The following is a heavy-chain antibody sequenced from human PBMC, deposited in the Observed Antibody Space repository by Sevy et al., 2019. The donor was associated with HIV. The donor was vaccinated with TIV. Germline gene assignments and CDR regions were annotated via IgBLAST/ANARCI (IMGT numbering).Heavy chain of an antibody. J-gene: IGHJ4*02. CDR1: GFILSSYW. V-gene: IGHV3-7*01. CDR2: IKQDGSEK. CDR3: MTTVTTVDY. D-gene: IGHD4-17*01. Sequence: GGSLRLSCAASGFILSSYWMNWVRQAPGKGLEWVANIKQDGSEKYYVDSVKGRFTISRDNAKNSLYLQMNSLRAEDTAVYYCMTTVTTVDYWGQGTLVTVSS.